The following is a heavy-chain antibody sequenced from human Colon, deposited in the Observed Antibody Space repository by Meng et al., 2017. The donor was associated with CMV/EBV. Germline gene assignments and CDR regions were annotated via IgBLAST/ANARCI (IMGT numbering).Heavy chain of an antibody. CDR3: ARGVTGIPRAFDY. J-gene: IGHJ4*02. V-gene: IGHV1-18*01. CDR1: GYSFTTYG. Sequence: ASVKVSCKASGYSFTTYGISWVRQAPGQGLEWMGWIRTYNGDTNYAQSFQGRLTMTTDISTSTAYLELTSLTSDDTAVYYCARGVTGIPRAFDYWGQGTLVTVSS. D-gene: IGHD1-1*01. CDR2: IRTYNGDT.